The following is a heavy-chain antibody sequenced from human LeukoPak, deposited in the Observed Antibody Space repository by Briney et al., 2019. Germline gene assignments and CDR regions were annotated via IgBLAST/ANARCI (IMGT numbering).Heavy chain of an antibody. Sequence: GRSLRLSCAASGFTFSSYAMHWVRQAPGKGLEWVAVISYDGSNKYYADSVKGRFTISRDNSKNTLYLQMNSLRAEDTAVYYCANGYSSSWYYFDYWGQGTLVTVSS. CDR1: GFTFSSYA. V-gene: IGHV3-30*04. CDR3: ANGYSSSWYYFDY. J-gene: IGHJ4*02. D-gene: IGHD6-13*01. CDR2: ISYDGSNK.